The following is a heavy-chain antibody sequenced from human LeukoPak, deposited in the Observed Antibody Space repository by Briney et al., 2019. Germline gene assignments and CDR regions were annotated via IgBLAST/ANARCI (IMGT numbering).Heavy chain of an antibody. D-gene: IGHD1-26*01. V-gene: IGHV3-64*01. J-gene: IGHJ4*02. CDR1: GFTFSSYA. CDR3: ARSRTGAQLPFDY. Sequence: PGGSLRLSCAASGFTFSSYAMHWVRQAPGKGLEYVSAISSNGGSTYYANSVKGRFTISRDNSKNTLYLQMGSLRAEDMAVYYCARSRTGAQLPFDYWGQGTLVTVSS. CDR2: ISSNGGST.